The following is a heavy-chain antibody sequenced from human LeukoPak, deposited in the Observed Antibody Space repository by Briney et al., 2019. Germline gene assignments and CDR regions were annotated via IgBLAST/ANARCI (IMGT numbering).Heavy chain of an antibody. Sequence: ASVKVSCKASGYTFTSYGISWVRQAPGQGLEWMGWISAYNGNTNYAQKLQGRVTMTTDTSTSTAYMELSSLRSEDTAVYYCASRLALYNWNSLDYWGQGTLVTVSS. CDR1: GYTFTSYG. V-gene: IGHV1-18*01. J-gene: IGHJ4*02. CDR3: ASRLALYNWNSLDY. CDR2: ISAYNGNT. D-gene: IGHD1-7*01.